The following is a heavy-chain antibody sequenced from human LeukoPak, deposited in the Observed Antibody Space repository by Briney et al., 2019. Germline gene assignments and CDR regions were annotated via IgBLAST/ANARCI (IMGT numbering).Heavy chain of an antibody. CDR1: GFTFSTYA. CDR3: ARERAARGFDY. CDR2: ISYDGDTK. V-gene: IGHV3-30*01. D-gene: IGHD6-6*01. J-gene: IGHJ4*02. Sequence: PGGSLRLSCAASGFTFSTYAMNWVRQAPGKGLKWVAVISYDGDTKYYADSVRGRFTISRDNSKNTLYLQMISLRAEDTAVYYCARERAARGFDYWGQGTLVTVSS.